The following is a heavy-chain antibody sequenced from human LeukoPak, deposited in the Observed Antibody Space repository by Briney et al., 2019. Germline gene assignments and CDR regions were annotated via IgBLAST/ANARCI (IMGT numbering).Heavy chain of an antibody. V-gene: IGHV3-7*04. CDR3: ARGTIAAAGYYYFDY. J-gene: IGHJ4*02. CDR1: GFTFSSYW. Sequence: GGSLRLSCAASGFTFSSYWMSWVRQAPGKGLEWVANIKQDGSEKYYVDSVKSRFTISRDNAKNSLYLQMNSLRAEDTAVYYCARGTIAAAGYYYFDYWGQGTQVTVSS. CDR2: IKQDGSEK. D-gene: IGHD6-13*01.